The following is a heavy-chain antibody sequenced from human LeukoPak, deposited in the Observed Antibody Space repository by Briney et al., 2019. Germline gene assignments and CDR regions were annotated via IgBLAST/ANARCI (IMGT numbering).Heavy chain of an antibody. CDR2: IYSSGST. J-gene: IGHJ4*02. D-gene: IGHD6-19*01. Sequence: RTSETLSLTCTVSGGSISSYYWSWIRQPAGKGLEWIGRIYSSGSTNYNPSLKSRVTMSVDTSKNQFSLKLSSVTAADTAVYYCAREVYSSGWYTSNYFDYWGQGTLVTVSS. CDR1: GGSISSYY. CDR3: AREVYSSGWYTSNYFDY. V-gene: IGHV4-4*07.